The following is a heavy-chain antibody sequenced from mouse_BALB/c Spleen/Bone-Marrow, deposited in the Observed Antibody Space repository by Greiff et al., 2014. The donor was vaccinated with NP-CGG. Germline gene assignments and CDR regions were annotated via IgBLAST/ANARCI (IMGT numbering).Heavy chain of an antibody. J-gene: IGHJ4*01. Sequence: EVQLQQSGGDLVYPEGSLKLSCAASGFTFSSYGMSWVRQTPDTRLEWVATINSGGTNTYYPDSMKGRFTISRDNAKNTLYLQMSSLRSEDTAMYYCTRRGIYDERTAMDYWGRGTSVTVSS. CDR1: GFTFSSYG. CDR3: TRRGIYDERTAMDY. D-gene: IGHD2-12*01. CDR2: INSGGTNT. V-gene: IGHV5-6*01.